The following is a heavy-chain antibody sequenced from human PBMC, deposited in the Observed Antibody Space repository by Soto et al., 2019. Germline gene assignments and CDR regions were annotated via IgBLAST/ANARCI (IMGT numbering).Heavy chain of an antibody. CDR3: ARRALIAAAGTPLYYYYGMDV. CDR1: GGSISSSSYY. CDR2: IYYSGST. J-gene: IGHJ6*02. D-gene: IGHD6-13*01. V-gene: IGHV4-39*01. Sequence: SETLSLTCTVSGGSISSSSYYWGWIRQPPGKGLEWIGSIYYSGSTYYNPSLKSRVTISVDTSKNQFSLKLSSVTAADTAVYYCARRALIAAAGTPLYYYYGMDVWGQGTTVTSP.